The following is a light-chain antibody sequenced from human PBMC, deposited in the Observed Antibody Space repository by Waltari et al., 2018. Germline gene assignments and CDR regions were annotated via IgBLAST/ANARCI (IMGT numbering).Light chain of an antibody. Sequence: DIQMTQSPSSLSASVGDTVTITCRASQGISSYLNWFQQKPGKAPKLLIYAATTLQSGVPSRCSGSGSGTEFTLTISSLQPEDFAAYYCLQHNSYPFTFGPGTKLDIK. J-gene: IGKJ3*01. CDR1: QGISSY. V-gene: IGKV1-17*01. CDR3: LQHNSYPFT. CDR2: AAT.